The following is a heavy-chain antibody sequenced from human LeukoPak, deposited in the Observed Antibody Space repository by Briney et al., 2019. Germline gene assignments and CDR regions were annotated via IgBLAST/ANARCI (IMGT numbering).Heavy chain of an antibody. D-gene: IGHD2-21*01. V-gene: IGHV4-59*01. Sequence: SETLSLTCTASGVSISSYDRSWIRQPPGKGLEWIGYIYYSGSTTYNPPLKSRVTISVDTSKNQFSLRLSSVTAADTAVYYCARVINSDDAFDIWGQGTMVTVSS. CDR1: GVSISSYD. CDR3: ARVINSDDAFDI. CDR2: IYYSGST. J-gene: IGHJ3*02.